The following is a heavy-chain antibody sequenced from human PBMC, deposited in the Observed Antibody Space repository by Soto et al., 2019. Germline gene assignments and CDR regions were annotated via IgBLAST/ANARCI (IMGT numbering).Heavy chain of an antibody. CDR2: IYHSGST. V-gene: IGHV4-30-2*01. Sequence: SETLSLTCAVSGGSISSGGYSWSWIRQPPGKGLEWIGYIYHSGSTYYNQSLKSRVTISVDRSKNQFSLKLSSVTAADTAVYDCASLYGDYVPFDYWGQGTLVTVSS. CDR1: GGSISSGGYS. D-gene: IGHD4-17*01. CDR3: ASLYGDYVPFDY. J-gene: IGHJ4*02.